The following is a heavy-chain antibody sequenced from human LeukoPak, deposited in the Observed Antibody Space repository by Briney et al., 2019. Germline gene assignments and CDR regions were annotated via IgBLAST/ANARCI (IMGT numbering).Heavy chain of an antibody. CDR3: ARVSLSSGCLSN. Sequence: PGGSLRLSCAASGFTFSNYWMHWVRQAPGKGLVWVSRISSDESITSYADSVKGRFTISRVNAKNTLFLQMNGLRAEDTAVYYCARVSLSSGCLSNWGQGTLVTVSS. J-gene: IGHJ4*02. D-gene: IGHD6-19*01. V-gene: IGHV3-74*01. CDR1: GFTFSNYW. CDR2: ISSDESIT.